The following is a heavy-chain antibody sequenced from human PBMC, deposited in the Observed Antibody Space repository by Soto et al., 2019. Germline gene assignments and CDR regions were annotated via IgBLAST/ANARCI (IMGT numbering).Heavy chain of an antibody. J-gene: IGHJ4*02. D-gene: IGHD4-17*01. CDR2: ISSSSSYI. V-gene: IGHV3-21*01. CDR1: GFTFSSYS. CDR3: ARDGSGTVTTDY. Sequence: GGSLRLSCAASGFTFSSYSMNWVRQAPGKGLEWVSSISSSSSYIYYADSVKGRFTISRDNAKNSLYLQMNSLRAEDTAVYYCARDGSGTVTTDYWGQGTLVTVSS.